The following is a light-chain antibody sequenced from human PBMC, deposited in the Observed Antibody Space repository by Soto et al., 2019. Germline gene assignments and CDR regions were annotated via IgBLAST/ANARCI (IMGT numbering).Light chain of an antibody. CDR3: QQYNDWPLT. J-gene: IGKJ4*01. Sequence: EIVMTQSPATLSVSPGEGATLSCRASHSINTNLAWYQQKPGQAPRLLIYGSSTRATGIPVRFSGSGSGTDFTVTISSLQSEDSAIYYCQQYNDWPLTFGGGTKVEIK. CDR1: HSINTN. V-gene: IGKV3-15*01. CDR2: GSS.